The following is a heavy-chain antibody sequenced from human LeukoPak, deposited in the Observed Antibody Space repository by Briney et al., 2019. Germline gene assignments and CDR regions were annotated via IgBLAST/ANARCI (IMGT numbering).Heavy chain of an antibody. V-gene: IGHV1-46*01. D-gene: IGHD6-13*01. J-gene: IGHJ4*02. Sequence: GGSVKVSCKASGYTFTAYNIHWGRQAPGQGLEWMGRINPTGASTTYAQKYQGRVTMTRDTSTSTVFMEVNSLRSEDTAVYSCALYSSTWYWGQGTLVTVSS. CDR1: GYTFTAYN. CDR2: INPTGAST. CDR3: ALYSSTWY.